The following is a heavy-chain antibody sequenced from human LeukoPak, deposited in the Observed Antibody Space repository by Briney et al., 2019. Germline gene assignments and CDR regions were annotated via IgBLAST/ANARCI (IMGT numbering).Heavy chain of an antibody. CDR1: GYTFTSYG. CDR3: ARIGVQELKGGFDY. D-gene: IGHD1-26*01. CDR2: ISGNNGHT. J-gene: IGHJ4*02. V-gene: IGHV1-18*01. Sequence: GASVKVSCKASGYTFTSYGISWVRQAPGQGLEWMGWISGNNGHTIYARKFQGRATITTDTSTTTVYMELGSLRPDDTALYYCARIGVQELKGGFDYWGQGTLVTVSS.